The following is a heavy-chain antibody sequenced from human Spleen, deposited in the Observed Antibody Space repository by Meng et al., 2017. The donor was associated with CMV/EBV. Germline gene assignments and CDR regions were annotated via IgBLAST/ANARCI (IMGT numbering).Heavy chain of an antibody. CDR2: IRYDGGNT. CDR3: VQGGYCSSTTCYNLGWFAP. V-gene: IGHV3-30*02. D-gene: IGHD2-2*03. J-gene: IGHJ5*02. Sequence: GESLKIPCVASGITFSNFGMHWVRQAPGKGLEWVAFIRYDGGNTYYTDSVKGRFTISRDNSKNTLYLQLNSLRAEDTAVYHCVQGGYCSSTTCYNLGWFAPWGQGTLVTVSS. CDR1: GITFSNFG.